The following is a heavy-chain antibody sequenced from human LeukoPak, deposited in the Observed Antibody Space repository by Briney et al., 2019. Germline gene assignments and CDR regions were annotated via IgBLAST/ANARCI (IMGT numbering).Heavy chain of an antibody. D-gene: IGHD2-2*01. CDR2: ISGSGGST. V-gene: IGHV3-23*01. Sequence: GGSLRLSCAGSGFTFSSYAMSWVRQAPGKGLEWVSAISGSGGSTYYADSVKGRFTISRDNSKNTLYLQMNSLRAEDTAVYYCARALIVVVPAAPTYYYYYMDVSGKGTTVTVSS. J-gene: IGHJ6*03. CDR1: GFTFSSYA. CDR3: ARALIVVVPAAPTYYYYYMDV.